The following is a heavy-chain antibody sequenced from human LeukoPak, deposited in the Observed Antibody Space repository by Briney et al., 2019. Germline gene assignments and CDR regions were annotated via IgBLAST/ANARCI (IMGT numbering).Heavy chain of an antibody. CDR2: IYYSGST. Sequence: SETLSLTRTVSGGSISSYYWSWIRQPPGKGLEWIGYIYYSGSTNYNPSLESRVTISVDTSKNQFSLKLSSVTAADTAVYYCAREKAAAVDYWGQGTLVTVSS. V-gene: IGHV4-59*01. D-gene: IGHD6-13*01. J-gene: IGHJ4*02. CDR3: AREKAAAVDY. CDR1: GGSISSYY.